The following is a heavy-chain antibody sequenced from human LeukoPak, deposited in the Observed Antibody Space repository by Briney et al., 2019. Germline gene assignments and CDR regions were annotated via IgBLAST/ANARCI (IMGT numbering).Heavy chain of an antibody. CDR1: GYTFNGYY. Sequence: ASVKVSCKASGYTFNGYYMHWVRQAPGQGLEWMGWINPNSGDTNYIQKFQGRVTMTRDTSIRTAYMELGWLRSDDTAVYYCARKGDGSSSSHDALDIWGQGTLVTVSS. J-gene: IGHJ3*02. CDR3: ARKGDGSSSSHDALDI. D-gene: IGHD1-26*01. CDR2: INPNSGDT. V-gene: IGHV1-2*02.